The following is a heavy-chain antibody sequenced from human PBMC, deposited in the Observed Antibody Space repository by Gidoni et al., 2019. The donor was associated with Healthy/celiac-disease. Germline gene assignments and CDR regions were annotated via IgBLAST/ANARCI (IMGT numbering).Heavy chain of an antibody. V-gene: IGHV3-30*18. CDR3: AKDWGYCSGGSCYAMDY. J-gene: IGHJ4*02. D-gene: IGHD2-15*01. Sequence: LEWVAVISYDGSNKYYADSVKGRFTISRDNSKNTLYLQMNSLRAEDTAVYYCAKDWGYCSGGSCYAMDYWGQGTLVTVSS. CDR2: ISYDGSNK.